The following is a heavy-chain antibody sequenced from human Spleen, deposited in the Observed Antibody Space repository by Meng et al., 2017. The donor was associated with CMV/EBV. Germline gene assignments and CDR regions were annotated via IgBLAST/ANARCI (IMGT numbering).Heavy chain of an antibody. Sequence: GGSLRLSCAASGFTFSSYSMNWVRQAPGKGLEWVSYISRSSSTIYYADSMKGRFTISRDNAKNSLYLQMNSLRAEDTAVYYCARDDGYNNYYFDYWGQGTLVTVSS. V-gene: IGHV3-48*04. J-gene: IGHJ4*02. D-gene: IGHD5-24*01. CDR2: ISRSSSTI. CDR1: GFTFSSYS. CDR3: ARDDGYNNYYFDY.